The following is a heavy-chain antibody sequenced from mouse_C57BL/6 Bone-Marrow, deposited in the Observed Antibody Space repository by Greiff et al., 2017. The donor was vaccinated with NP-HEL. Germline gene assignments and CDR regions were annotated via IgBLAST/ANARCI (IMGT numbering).Heavy chain of an antibody. J-gene: IGHJ2*01. Sequence: DVHLVESGGGLVKPGGSLKLSCAASGFTFSSYAMSWVRQTPEKRLEWVATISDGGSYTYYPDNVKGRFTISRDNAKNNLYLQMSHLKSEDTAMYYCARGYYLFDYWGQGTTLTVSS. CDR2: ISDGGSYT. CDR1: GFTFSSYA. CDR3: ARGYYLFDY. D-gene: IGHD5-5*01. V-gene: IGHV5-4*01.